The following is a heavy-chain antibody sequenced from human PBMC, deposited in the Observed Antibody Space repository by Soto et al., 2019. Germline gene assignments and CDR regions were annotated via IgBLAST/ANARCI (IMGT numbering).Heavy chain of an antibody. Sequence: SRRLFGRASCCTCRDYYVSWVRQAPGKGLEWVSYISSSGSTIYYADSVKGRFTISRDNAKNSLYLQMNSLRAEDTAVYYCARDLKLPLGLDIVVAPAAMGFDLWGQGTLVTVSS. D-gene: IGHD2-2*03. CDR1: CCTCRDYY. CDR2: ISSSGSTI. CDR3: ARDLKLPLGLDIVVAPAAMGFDL. V-gene: IGHV3-11*01. J-gene: IGHJ5*02.